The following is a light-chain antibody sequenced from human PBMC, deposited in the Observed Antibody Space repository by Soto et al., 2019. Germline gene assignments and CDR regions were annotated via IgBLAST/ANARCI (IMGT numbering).Light chain of an antibody. CDR1: SGDVGAYNF. V-gene: IGLV2-14*01. Sequence: QSVLTQPASVSGSPGQSITISCAGTSGDVGAYNFVIWFQQHPGKVPKLIIYDVTDRPSGVSDRFSGSKSGNTASLTISGLLAEDEADYYCGSYTTINTMIFGGGTKLTVL. CDR3: GSYTTINTMI. CDR2: DVT. J-gene: IGLJ2*01.